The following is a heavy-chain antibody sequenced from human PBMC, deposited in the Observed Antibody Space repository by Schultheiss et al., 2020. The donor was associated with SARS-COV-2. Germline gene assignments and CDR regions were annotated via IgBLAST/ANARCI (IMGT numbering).Heavy chain of an antibody. D-gene: IGHD6-6*01. CDR2: ISYDGSNK. CDR1: GFTFSRYA. V-gene: IGHV3-30*04. CDR3: ARSGRVAARPGGRYYFYYGMVV. Sequence: GGSLRLSCAASGFTFSRYAMHWVRQDPGKGLEWVTVISYDGSNKYYADSVKGRFTISRDNAKNTLYLQMNSLRAEDTAVYYSARSGRVAARPGGRYYFYYGMVVWSQGSRFTV. J-gene: IGHJ6*01.